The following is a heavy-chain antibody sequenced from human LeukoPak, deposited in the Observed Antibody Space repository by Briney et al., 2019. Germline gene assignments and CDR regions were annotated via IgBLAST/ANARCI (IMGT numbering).Heavy chain of an antibody. CDR3: ARLKLQYYYDSSGRGGYFNY. Sequence: SVKVSCKASGGTFSSYAISWVRQAPGQGLEWMGGIIPIVGTADYAQKFQGRVTITADESTSTAYMELSSLRSEDTAVYYCARLKLQYYYDSSGRGGYFNYWGQGTLVTVSS. CDR2: IIPIVGTA. J-gene: IGHJ4*02. D-gene: IGHD3-22*01. CDR1: GGTFSSYA. V-gene: IGHV1-69*01.